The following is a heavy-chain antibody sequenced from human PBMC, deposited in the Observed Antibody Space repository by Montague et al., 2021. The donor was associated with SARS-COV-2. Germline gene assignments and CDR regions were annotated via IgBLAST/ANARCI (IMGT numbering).Heavy chain of an antibody. J-gene: IGHJ6*02. Sequence: LSLTCTVSGGSIGSYYWSWVRQPPGRGLEWIGNIYYSGGTKYNPSLKSRVTISLDTSKNQFSLNLSSVTAADTAVYYCARQGYTSGWHYHGMDVWGQGSTVTVSS. CDR2: IYYSGGT. V-gene: IGHV4-59*08. D-gene: IGHD6-19*01. CDR3: ARQGYTSGWHYHGMDV. CDR1: GGSIGSYY.